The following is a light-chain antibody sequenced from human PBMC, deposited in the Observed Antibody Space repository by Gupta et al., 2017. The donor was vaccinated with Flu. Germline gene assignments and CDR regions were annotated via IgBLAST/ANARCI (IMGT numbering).Light chain of an antibody. CDR2: GVT. Sequence: SALTQPPSASGPPGQSISISCTGTISDVGGFDYVAWYQQHPGKVPQLMIYGVTNRPSGVSNRCSGSKSGSTTALTISGRQAEDEADYYCASHTSGSTLHVFGTGTKVTVL. CDR1: ISDVGGFDY. V-gene: IGLV2-14*03. J-gene: IGLJ1*01. CDR3: ASHTSGSTLHV.